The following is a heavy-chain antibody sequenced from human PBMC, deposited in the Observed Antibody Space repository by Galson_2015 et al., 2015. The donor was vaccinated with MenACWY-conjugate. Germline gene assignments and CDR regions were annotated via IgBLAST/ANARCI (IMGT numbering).Heavy chain of an antibody. CDR3: ARHPPGGRGMDV. V-gene: IGHV5-51*01. D-gene: IGHD1-26*01. Sequence: QSGAEVKKPGESLQISCKGSGYSFTNYWIGWVRQMPGRGLEWMGLIDPHNSNTRYSPSFQGQVTISADGSISTAFLQWSSLKAPDTAMYYCARHPPGGRGMDVWGRGTTVTVSS. J-gene: IGHJ6*02. CDR2: IDPHNSNT. CDR1: GYSFTNYW.